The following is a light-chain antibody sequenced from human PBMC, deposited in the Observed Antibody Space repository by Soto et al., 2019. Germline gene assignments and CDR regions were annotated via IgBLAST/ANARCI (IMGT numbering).Light chain of an antibody. Sequence: TQSPGTLSLSQGARGTLSCRARQSVSSSYXAWXXQXXGXAXXXLXXGASSRATGIPDRFSGSGSGTDFTLTIRRLEPEDFAVYYCQQYGSSPPGLTFGGGTKVDI. CDR3: QQYGSSPPGLT. CDR1: QSVSSSY. J-gene: IGKJ4*01. CDR2: GAS. V-gene: IGKV3-20*01.